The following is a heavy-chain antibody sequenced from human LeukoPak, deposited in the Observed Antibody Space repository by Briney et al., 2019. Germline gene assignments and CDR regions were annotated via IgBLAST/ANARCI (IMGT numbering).Heavy chain of an antibody. J-gene: IGHJ4*02. CDR1: GGTFSSYA. CDR2: IIPILGIA. D-gene: IGHD6-6*01. Sequence: SVKVSCKASGGTFSSYAISWVRQAPGQGLEWMGRIIPILGIANYAQKFQGRVTITADKSTSTVYMELSSLRSEDTAVYYCARVGQQLVEGFDYFDYWGQGTLVTVSS. V-gene: IGHV1-69*04. CDR3: ARVGQQLVEGFDYFDY.